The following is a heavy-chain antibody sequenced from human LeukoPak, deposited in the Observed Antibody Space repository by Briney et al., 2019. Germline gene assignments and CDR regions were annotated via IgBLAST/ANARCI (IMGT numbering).Heavy chain of an antibody. CDR3: AKDKRSTTAAIDY. D-gene: IGHD2-2*01. J-gene: IGHJ4*02. V-gene: IGHV3-30*18. CDR2: ISYDGSNK. Sequence: PGGSLRLSCAASGFSFSSYGMHWVRQAPGKGLEWVAVISYDGSNKYYADSVKGRFTISRDNSKDTLYLQMNSLRAEDTAVYYCAKDKRSTTAAIDYWGQGTLVTVSS. CDR1: GFSFSSYG.